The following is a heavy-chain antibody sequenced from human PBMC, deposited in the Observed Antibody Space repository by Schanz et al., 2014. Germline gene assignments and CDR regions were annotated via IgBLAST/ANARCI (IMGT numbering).Heavy chain of an antibody. CDR3: ARENLNWEAFDI. D-gene: IGHD7-27*01. CDR2: ISGSGGST. V-gene: IGHV3-21*04. J-gene: IGHJ3*02. CDR1: GFTFSSYT. Sequence: EVQLVESGGGLVKPGDSLRLSCAASGFTFSSYTMKWVRQAPGKGLEWVSTISGSGGSTYYADSVKGRFTISRDNAKNSLYLEMTSLRGEDTAVYYCARENLNWEAFDIWGQGTVVTVSS.